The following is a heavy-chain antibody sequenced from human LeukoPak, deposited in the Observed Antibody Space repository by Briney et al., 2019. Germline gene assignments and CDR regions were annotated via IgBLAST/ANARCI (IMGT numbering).Heavy chain of an antibody. CDR1: GGSFSGYY. D-gene: IGHD3-3*01. V-gene: IGHV4-34*01. CDR3: ARAGGTIFGVVTLRYYFDY. Sequence: SETLSLTCAVYGGSFSGYYWSWIRHPPGKGLEWIGEINHSGSTNYNPSLKSRVTISVDTSKNQFSLKLSSVTAADTAVYYCARAGGTIFGVVTLRYYFDYWGQGTLVTVSS. CDR2: INHSGST. J-gene: IGHJ4*02.